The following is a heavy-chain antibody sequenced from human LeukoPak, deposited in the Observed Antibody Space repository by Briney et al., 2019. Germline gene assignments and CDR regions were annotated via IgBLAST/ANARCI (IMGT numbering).Heavy chain of an antibody. Sequence: GESLKISCKGSGYSFTSYWIGWVRQMPGKGLEWMGIIYPGDSDTRYSPSFQGQVTISADKSISTAYLQWSSLKASDTAMYYCARRRGGYCSGGSCYWFDPWGQGTLVTVS. CDR3: ARRRGGYCSGGSCYWFDP. J-gene: IGHJ5*02. V-gene: IGHV5-51*01. D-gene: IGHD2-15*01. CDR2: IYPGDSDT. CDR1: GYSFTSYW.